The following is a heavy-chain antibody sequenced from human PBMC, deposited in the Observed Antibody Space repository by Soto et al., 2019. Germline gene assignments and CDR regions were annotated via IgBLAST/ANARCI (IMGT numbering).Heavy chain of an antibody. CDR3: ARRSLYCTNGVCYTGWLGP. CDR1: GGCFSGYY. V-gene: IGHV4-34*01. Sequence: SETLSRTXAVYGGCFSGYYWSWIRQPPGKGLEWIGEINHSGSTNYNPSLKSRVTISVDTSKNQFSLKLSSVTAADTAVYYCARRSLYCTNGVCYTGWLGPWGQGTLVTVSS. CDR2: INHSGST. D-gene: IGHD2-8*01. J-gene: IGHJ5*02.